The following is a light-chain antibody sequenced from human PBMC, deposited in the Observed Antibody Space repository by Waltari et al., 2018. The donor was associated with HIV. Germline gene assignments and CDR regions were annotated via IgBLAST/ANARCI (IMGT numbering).Light chain of an antibody. Sequence: DIQMTQSSTFLSASEGGRVTVTCRASQTINTYLNWYQQKPGKAPKLLIYDASSLQSGVPSRFSGSGSGTDFTLTVSSLQAEDFATYYCQQSYSSPWTFGQGTKVEIK. J-gene: IGKJ1*01. CDR3: QQSYSSPWT. CDR2: DAS. V-gene: IGKV1-39*01. CDR1: QTINTY.